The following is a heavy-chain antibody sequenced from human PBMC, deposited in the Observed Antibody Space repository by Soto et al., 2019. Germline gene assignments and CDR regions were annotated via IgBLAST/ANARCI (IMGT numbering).Heavy chain of an antibody. CDR1: GYTFTSYY. V-gene: IGHV1-46*01. CDR2: INPSGGST. J-gene: IGHJ6*02. CDR3: ARDGGSIVVVPAPREHYYGMDV. Sequence: VASVKVSCKASGYTFTSYYMHWVRQAPGQGLEWMGIINPSGGSTSYAQKFQGRVTMTRDTSTSTVYMELSSLRSEDTAVYYCARDGGSIVVVPAPREHYYGMDVWGQGTTVTVSS. D-gene: IGHD2-2*01.